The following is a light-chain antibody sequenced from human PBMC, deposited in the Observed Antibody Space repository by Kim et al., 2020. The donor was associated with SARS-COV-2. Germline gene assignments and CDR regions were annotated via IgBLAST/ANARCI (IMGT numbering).Light chain of an antibody. J-gene: IGLJ3*02. V-gene: IGLV2-11*01. CDR1: SSDVGGCNY. CDR3: CSYAGSYTFGV. Sequence: QSVTISCTGTSSDVGGCNYVSWYQQHPGKAPKLMIHDVSKRPSGVPDRFSGSKSGNTASLTISGLQAEDEADYYCCSYAGSYTFGVFGGGTQLTVL. CDR2: DVS.